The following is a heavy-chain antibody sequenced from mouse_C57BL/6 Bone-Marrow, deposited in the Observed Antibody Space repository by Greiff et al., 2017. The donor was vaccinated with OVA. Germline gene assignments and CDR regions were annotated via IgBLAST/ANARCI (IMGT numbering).Heavy chain of an antibody. CDR3: ARSERLRDYCDY. V-gene: IGHV1-76*01. CDR1: GYTFTDYY. Sequence: QVQLQQSGPELVRPGASVKLSCKASGYTFTDYYYSWVKQRPGQGLEWIARIYPGSGNIYYNEKFKGKATLTAEKSSSTAYMQLSSLTSDDSAVYYGARSERLRDYCDYWGRGTTLTVSA. D-gene: IGHD2-2*01. CDR2: IYPGSGNI. J-gene: IGHJ2*01.